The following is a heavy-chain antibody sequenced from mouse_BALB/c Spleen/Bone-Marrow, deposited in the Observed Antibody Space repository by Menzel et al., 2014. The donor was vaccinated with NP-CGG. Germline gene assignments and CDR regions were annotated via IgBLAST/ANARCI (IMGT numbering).Heavy chain of an antibody. Sequence: DVHLVESGGGLVQPGGSLKFSCAASGFTFSSYGMSWVRQTPDKRLELVATINTNGGNTYYPDSVKGRFTISRDNAKNTLYLQMSSLKSEDTAMYYCARGLDYWGQGTTLTVSS. V-gene: IGHV5-6-3*01. CDR2: INTNGGNT. CDR1: GFTFSSYG. J-gene: IGHJ2*01. CDR3: ARGLDY.